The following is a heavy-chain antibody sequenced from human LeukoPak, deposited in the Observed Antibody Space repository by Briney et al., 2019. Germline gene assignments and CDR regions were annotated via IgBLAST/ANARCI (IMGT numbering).Heavy chain of an antibody. CDR1: GGSISSRSYY. Sequence: SETLSLTCTVSGGSISSRSYYWGWIRQPPGKGLEWIGSIYYSGSTYYNPSLKSRVTISVDTSKNQSSLKLSSVTAADTAVYYCARHFYCSSTSCSHYFDLWGQGTLVTVSS. D-gene: IGHD2-2*01. CDR3: ARHFYCSSTSCSHYFDL. CDR2: IYYSGST. V-gene: IGHV4-39*01. J-gene: IGHJ4*02.